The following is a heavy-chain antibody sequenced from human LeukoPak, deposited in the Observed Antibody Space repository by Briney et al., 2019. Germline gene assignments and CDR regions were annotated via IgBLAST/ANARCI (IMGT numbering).Heavy chain of an antibody. CDR3: ARDSLNSGSYSVDYYMDV. J-gene: IGHJ6*03. D-gene: IGHD1-26*01. CDR1: GGTFSMHG. Sequence: SVKVSCKASGGTFSMHGISWVRQAPGQGPEWMGRIIPIFGTINYSQKFQGRVTITTDESTSTAYMELSSLRSEDTAVYYCARDSLNSGSYSVDYYMDVWGKGTTVTVSS. V-gene: IGHV1-69*05. CDR2: IIPIFGTI.